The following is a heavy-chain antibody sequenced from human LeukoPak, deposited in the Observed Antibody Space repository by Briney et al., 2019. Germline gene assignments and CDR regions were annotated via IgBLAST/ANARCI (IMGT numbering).Heavy chain of an antibody. CDR2: IYYSGST. V-gene: IGHV4-59*08. D-gene: IGHD1-1*01. CDR1: GGSISSYY. CDR3: ARHMGLGYTYFYPYFDY. Sequence: SETLSLTCTAPGGSISSYYWGWIRQPPGKGLEWIGYIYYSGSTNYNPSLKSRVTISVDTSKNQFSLKLSSVTAADTAVYYCARHMGLGYTYFYPYFDYWGQGTLVTVSS. J-gene: IGHJ4*01.